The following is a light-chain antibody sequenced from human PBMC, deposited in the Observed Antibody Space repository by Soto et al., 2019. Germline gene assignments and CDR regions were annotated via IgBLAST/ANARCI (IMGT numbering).Light chain of an antibody. CDR1: SSNIGSNT. CDR3: AAWDDSLNGPFIV. CDR2: SNN. Sequence: QSVLTQPPSASGTPGQRVTISCSGSSSNIGSNTVNWYQQLPGTAPKLLIYSNNQRPSGVPDRFSGSKSGTSASLAISGLQSEDEADYYCAAWDDSLNGPFIVFGTGTKVTVL. J-gene: IGLJ1*01. V-gene: IGLV1-44*01.